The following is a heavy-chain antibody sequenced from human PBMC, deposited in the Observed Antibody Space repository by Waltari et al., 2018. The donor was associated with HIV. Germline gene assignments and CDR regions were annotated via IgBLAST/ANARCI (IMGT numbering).Heavy chain of an antibody. Sequence: QVQLVQSGAEVKKPGASVKVSCKASGYTFTGYYMHWVRQAPGQGLEWMGWINPNSGGTNYAQKFRGRVTMTRDTSISTAYMELSRLRSDDTAVYYCARAQYYYDSSGYYYGDYGMDVWGQGTTVTVSS. J-gene: IGHJ6*02. V-gene: IGHV1-2*02. D-gene: IGHD3-22*01. CDR1: GYTFTGYY. CDR3: ARAQYYYDSSGYYYGDYGMDV. CDR2: INPNSGGT.